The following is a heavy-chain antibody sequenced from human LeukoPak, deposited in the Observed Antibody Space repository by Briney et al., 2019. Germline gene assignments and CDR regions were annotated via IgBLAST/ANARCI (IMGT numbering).Heavy chain of an antibody. Sequence: PSETLSLTCTVSDGSITNDDWSWVRQPPGKGLEFIGHVHYSGTANYKPSLRSRVTISIATSKQQFFLKLKSVTAADTAVYYCARGHNSSSSGFYYYYMDVWGRGTTVTVSS. CDR3: ARGHNSSSSGFYYYYMDV. V-gene: IGHV4-59*01. J-gene: IGHJ6*03. D-gene: IGHD6-6*01. CDR2: VHYSGTA. CDR1: DGSITNDD.